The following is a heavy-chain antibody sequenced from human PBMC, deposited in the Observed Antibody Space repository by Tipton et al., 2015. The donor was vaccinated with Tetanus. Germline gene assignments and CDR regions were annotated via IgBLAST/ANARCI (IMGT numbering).Heavy chain of an antibody. CDR2: IYYSGST. V-gene: IGHV4-31*03. J-gene: IGHJ4*02. CDR1: GGSITSGGYY. D-gene: IGHD3-3*01. CDR3: ARDQSGYFTPFDY. Sequence: GLVKPSQTLSLTCTVSGGSITSGGYYWSWIRQHPGKGLEWIGDIYYSGSTYYNPSLKSRVTISVDTSKNQFSLKLNSVTAADTAVYYCARDQSGYFTPFDYWGQGKLVTVSS.